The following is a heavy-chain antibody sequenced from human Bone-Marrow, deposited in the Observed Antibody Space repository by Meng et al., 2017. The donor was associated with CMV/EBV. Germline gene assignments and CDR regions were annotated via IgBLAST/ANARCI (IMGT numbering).Heavy chain of an antibody. J-gene: IGHJ5*02. CDR2: IYPGDSDT. CDR1: GYSFTSYW. CDR3: ARGFVRYCSSTSCYTSGWFDP. D-gene: IGHD2-2*02. Sequence: GESLKISCKGSGYSFTSYWIGWVRQMPGKGLEWMGVIYPGDSDTRYSPSFQGQVTISADTSISTAYLQWSSLKASDTAMYYCARGFVRYCSSTSCYTSGWFDPWGQGTLVTFSS. V-gene: IGHV5-51*01.